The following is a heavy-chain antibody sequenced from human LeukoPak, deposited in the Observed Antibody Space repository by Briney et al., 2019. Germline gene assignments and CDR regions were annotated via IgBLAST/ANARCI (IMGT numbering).Heavy chain of an antibody. D-gene: IGHD3-10*01. CDR3: ARAGPEFVDAFDI. Sequence: PGGSLRLSCAASGFTFSSYSMNWVRQAPGKGLEWVSSISSSSSYIYYADSVKGRFTISRDNAKNSLYLQMNSLRAEDTAVYYCARAGPEFVDAFDIWGQGTMVTVSS. CDR1: GFTFSSYS. J-gene: IGHJ3*02. CDR2: ISSSSSYI. V-gene: IGHV3-21*01.